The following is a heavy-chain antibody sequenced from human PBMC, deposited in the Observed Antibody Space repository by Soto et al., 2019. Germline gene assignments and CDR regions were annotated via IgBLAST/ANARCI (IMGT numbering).Heavy chain of an antibody. Sequence: QVQLVESGGGVVQPGRSLRLSCAASGFTFSSYGMHWVRQAPGKGLEWVAVIWYDGSNKYYADSVKGRFTISRDNSKNTLYLQMNSLRAEDTAVYYCARDQRPDSSAFRYFDYWGQGTLVTVSS. CDR2: IWYDGSNK. V-gene: IGHV3-33*01. CDR1: GFTFSSYG. CDR3: ARDQRPDSSAFRYFDY. D-gene: IGHD6-6*01. J-gene: IGHJ4*02.